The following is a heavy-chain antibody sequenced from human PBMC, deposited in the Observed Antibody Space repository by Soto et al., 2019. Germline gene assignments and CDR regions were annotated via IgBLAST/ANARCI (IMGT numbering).Heavy chain of an antibody. CDR1: GDTFTIFA. CDR3: ARDLGSGDDPGDY. D-gene: IGHD5-12*01. V-gene: IGHV1-69*12. J-gene: IGHJ4*02. Sequence: QVQLVQSGAEVKKPGSSVKVSCKASGDTFTIFAISWVRQAPGQGLEWMGGIIPTIGTTNYAQRFQGRITSTGDESTGTAYMELSSLKSEETAVYYCARDLGSGDDPGDYGGQGTLVTVSS. CDR2: IIPTIGTT.